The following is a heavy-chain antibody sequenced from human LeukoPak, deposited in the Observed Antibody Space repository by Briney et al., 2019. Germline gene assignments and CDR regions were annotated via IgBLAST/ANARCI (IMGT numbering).Heavy chain of an antibody. J-gene: IGHJ6*03. CDR1: GFTFDDYA. D-gene: IGHD1-26*01. V-gene: IGHV3-20*04. CDR2: INWNGGST. Sequence: GGSLRLSCAASGFTFDDYAMHWVRQAPGKGLEWVSGINWNGGSTGYADSVKGRFTISRDNAKNSLYLQMNSLRAEDTALYYCARVESGSYSYYYYMDVWGKGTTVTVSS. CDR3: ARVESGSYSYYYYMDV.